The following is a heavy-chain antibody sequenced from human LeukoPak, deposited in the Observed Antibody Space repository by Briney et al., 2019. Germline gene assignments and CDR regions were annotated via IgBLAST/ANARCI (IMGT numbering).Heavy chain of an antibody. Sequence: PSETLSLTCTVSGGSISSYYWTWIRQPPGKGLEYIGYIYYSGSTNYNPSLKSRVTISVDTSKHQFSLSLRSVTAADTAVYYCARDLSGSRWTFQHWGQGTLVTVSS. CDR3: ARDLSGSRWTFQH. CDR1: GGSISSYY. D-gene: IGHD1-26*01. CDR2: IYYSGST. V-gene: IGHV4-59*01. J-gene: IGHJ1*01.